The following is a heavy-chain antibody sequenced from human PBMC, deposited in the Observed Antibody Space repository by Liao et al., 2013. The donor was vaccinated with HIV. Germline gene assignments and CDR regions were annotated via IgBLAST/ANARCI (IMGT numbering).Heavy chain of an antibody. V-gene: IGHV4-59*01. J-gene: IGHJ4*02. CDR3: ARGWWEYYFDY. CDR2: IYYSGST. D-gene: IGHD2-8*02. Sequence: QVQLQESGSGLVKPSETLSLTCTVSGGSISTYYWSWIRQPPGKGLEWIGYIYYSGSTNYNPSLKSRVTISVDTSKNQFSLKLSSVTAADTAVYYCARGWWEYYFDYWGQGVQVTVS. CDR1: GGSISTYY.